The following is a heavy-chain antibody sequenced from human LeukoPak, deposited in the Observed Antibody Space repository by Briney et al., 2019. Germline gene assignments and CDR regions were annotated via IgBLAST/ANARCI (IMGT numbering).Heavy chain of an antibody. CDR1: GGSISSSNW. CDR3: ASSSPGGLDAFDI. D-gene: IGHD2-15*01. V-gene: IGHV4-4*02. Sequence: SETLSLTCAVSGGSISSSNWWSWVRQPPGKGLEWIGEIYHSGSTNYNPSLKSRVTISVDKSKNQFSLKPSSVTAADTAVYYCASSSPGGLDAFDIWGQGTMVTVSS. J-gene: IGHJ3*02. CDR2: IYHSGST.